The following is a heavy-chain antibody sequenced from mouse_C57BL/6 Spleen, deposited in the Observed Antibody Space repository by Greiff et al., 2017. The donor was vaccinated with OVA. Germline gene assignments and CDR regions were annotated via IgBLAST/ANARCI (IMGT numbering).Heavy chain of an antibody. Sequence: VQLQQSGAELVRPGASVKLSCTASGFNIKDYYMHWVKQRPEQGLEWIGRIDPEDGDTEYAPKFQGKATMTADTSSNTACLQLSRLTSEDTAVYYCLMITTSPAYWGQGTLVTVSA. J-gene: IGHJ3*01. CDR1: GFNIKDYY. CDR3: LMITTSPAY. D-gene: IGHD2-4*01. CDR2: IDPEDGDT. V-gene: IGHV14-1*01.